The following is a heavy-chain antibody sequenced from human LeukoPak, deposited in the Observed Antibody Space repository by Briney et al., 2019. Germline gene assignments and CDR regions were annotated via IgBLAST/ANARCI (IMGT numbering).Heavy chain of an antibody. CDR3: AGDVQQLANYYYYGLDV. J-gene: IGHJ6*02. CDR2: INPNSGGT. Sequence: ASVKVSCKASGYTFTGYYMHWVRQAPGQGLEWMGWINPNSGGTNYAQKFQGRVTMTRDTSISTAYMEPNRLRSDDTAVYYCAGDVQQLANYYYYGLDVWGQGTTVTVSS. V-gene: IGHV1-2*02. D-gene: IGHD6-13*01. CDR1: GYTFTGYY.